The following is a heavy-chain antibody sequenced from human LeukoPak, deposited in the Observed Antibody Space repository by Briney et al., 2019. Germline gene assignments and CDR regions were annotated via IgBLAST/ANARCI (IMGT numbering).Heavy chain of an antibody. V-gene: IGHV3-15*01. Sequence: PGGSLRLSCAASGFTFSNAWVSWVRQAPGKGLEWVGRIRSKSDGGTTDYAAPVKGRFTISRDDSKNTLSLQMNSLKIEDTGVYYCTTEKVDGSGWYYRSFDYWGQGTLVTVSS. CDR2: IRSKSDGGTT. CDR3: TTEKVDGSGWYYRSFDY. D-gene: IGHD6-19*01. CDR1: GFTFSNAW. J-gene: IGHJ4*02.